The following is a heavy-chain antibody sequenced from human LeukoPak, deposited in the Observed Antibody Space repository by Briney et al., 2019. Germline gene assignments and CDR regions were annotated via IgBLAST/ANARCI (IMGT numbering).Heavy chain of an antibody. CDR3: ARDNRYSSSTSGYDLSLYYYYMDV. D-gene: IGHD5-12*01. Sequence: KPGGSLRLSCAASGFTFSSYSMNWVRQAPGKGLEWVSSISSSSSYIYYADSVKGRFTISRDNAKNSLYLQMNSLRAEDTAVYYCARDNRYSSSTSGYDLSLYYYYMDVWGKGTTVAVSS. CDR2: ISSSSSYI. J-gene: IGHJ6*03. V-gene: IGHV3-21*01. CDR1: GFTFSSYS.